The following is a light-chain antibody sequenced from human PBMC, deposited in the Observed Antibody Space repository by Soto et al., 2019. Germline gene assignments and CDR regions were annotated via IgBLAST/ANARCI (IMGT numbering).Light chain of an antibody. V-gene: IGKV3-15*01. CDR2: GAS. J-gene: IGKJ1*01. CDR3: QQYNEWPET. CDR1: HNVRSS. Sequence: EIVMTQSPATLSVSPGERATLSCRASHNVRSSLAWYQQKAGQAPRLLIHGASTRATEIPGRFSGSGSGTESTLIISSLQSEDFAVYYCQQYNEWPETFGHGTKVDIK.